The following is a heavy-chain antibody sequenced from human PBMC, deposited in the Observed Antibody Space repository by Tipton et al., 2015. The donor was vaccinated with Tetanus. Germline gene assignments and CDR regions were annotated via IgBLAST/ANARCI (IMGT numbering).Heavy chain of an antibody. CDR2: ISGRGGST. CDR1: GFTFSSYA. J-gene: IGHJ4*02. CDR3: AKTWDYYDSSGYIDY. V-gene: IGHV3-23*01. Sequence: SLRLSCAASGFTFSSYAMSWVRQAPGKGLEWVSAISGRGGSTYYEDSVKGRFTIPRDNSKNTPYLQMNSLRAEDTAVYYCAKTWDYYDSSGYIDYWGQGTLVTVSS. D-gene: IGHD3-22*01.